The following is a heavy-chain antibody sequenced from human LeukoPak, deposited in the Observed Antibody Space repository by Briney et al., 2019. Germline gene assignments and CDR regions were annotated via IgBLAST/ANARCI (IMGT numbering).Heavy chain of an antibody. Sequence: PGGSLRLSCAASDFXFSTYEINWVRQAPGKGLEWVSYISSSGTATYYADCVKGRFTISRDNAMNSLYLQMDSLRAEDTAVYYCARDDLNSVTNPGVIDYWGQGTLVTVSS. CDR3: ARDDLNSVTNPGVIDY. D-gene: IGHD4-17*01. V-gene: IGHV3-48*03. CDR2: ISSSGTAT. CDR1: DFXFSTYE. J-gene: IGHJ4*02.